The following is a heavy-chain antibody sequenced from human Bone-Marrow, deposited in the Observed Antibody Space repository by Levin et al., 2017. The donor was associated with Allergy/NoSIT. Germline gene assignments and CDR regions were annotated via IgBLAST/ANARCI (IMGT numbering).Heavy chain of an antibody. Sequence: GESLKISCAASGFTFSSYGMHWVRQAPGKGLEWVAVISYDGSNKYYADSVKGRFTISRDNSKNTLYLQMNSLRAEDTAVYYCAKDLGNYYGSGSYYNVLDGTFDYWGQGTLVTVSS. CDR2: ISYDGSNK. J-gene: IGHJ4*02. CDR1: GFTFSSYG. D-gene: IGHD3-10*01. V-gene: IGHV3-30*18. CDR3: AKDLGNYYGSGSYYNVLDGTFDY.